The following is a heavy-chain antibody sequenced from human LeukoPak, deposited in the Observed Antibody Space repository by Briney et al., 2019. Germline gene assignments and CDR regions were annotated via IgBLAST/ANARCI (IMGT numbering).Heavy chain of an antibody. Sequence: GGSLRLSCAASGFTFSSYSMNWVRQAPGKGLEWVSSISSSSSYIYYADSVKGRFTISRDNAKNSLYLQMNSLRAEDTAVYYCAREMYYYDSSGYPCGYFDYWGQGTLVTVSS. CDR1: GFTFSSYS. CDR2: ISSSSSYI. CDR3: AREMYYYDSSGYPCGYFDY. V-gene: IGHV3-21*01. J-gene: IGHJ4*02. D-gene: IGHD3-22*01.